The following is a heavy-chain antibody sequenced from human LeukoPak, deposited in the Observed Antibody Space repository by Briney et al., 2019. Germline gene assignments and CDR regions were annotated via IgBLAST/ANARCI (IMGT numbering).Heavy chain of an antibody. J-gene: IGHJ5*02. V-gene: IGHV1-8*01. CDR2: MNPNSGNT. Sequence: ASVTVSCTASGYTFTSYDINWGRQGPGQGLEWMGWMNPNSGNTGYAQKSQGRVTMTRNTSISTAYMELSSLRSEDTAAYYCARGVSSSWYDESWGQGTLFTVSS. D-gene: IGHD6-13*01. CDR1: GYTFTSYD. CDR3: ARGVSSSWYDES.